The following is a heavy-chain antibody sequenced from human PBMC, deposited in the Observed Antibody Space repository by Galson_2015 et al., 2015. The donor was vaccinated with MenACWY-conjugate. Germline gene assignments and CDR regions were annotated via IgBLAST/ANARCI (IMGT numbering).Heavy chain of an antibody. CDR1: GFTFSSYA. D-gene: IGHD4/OR15-4a*01. V-gene: IGHV3-23*01. CDR2: ISGSGGST. CDR3: ASSDPDYPPHSNWFDP. J-gene: IGHJ5*02. Sequence: SLRLSCAASGFTFSSYAMSWVRQAPGKGLEWVSGISGSGGSTYYADSVKGRFTISRDNSKNTLYLQMNTLRAEDTAVYYCASSDPDYPPHSNWFDPWGQGTLVTVSS.